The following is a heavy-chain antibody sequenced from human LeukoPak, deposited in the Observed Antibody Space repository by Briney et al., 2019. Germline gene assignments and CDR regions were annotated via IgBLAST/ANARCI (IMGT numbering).Heavy chain of an antibody. J-gene: IGHJ5*02. V-gene: IGHV3-11*01. CDR3: ARAAGWLDP. Sequence: PGGSLRLSCVASGFTFNDYSMSWIRQAPEKGLGWVSYIGNSDTTIYYADSVKGRFTISRDNAKNSLYLQMNSLRVEDTAVYYCARAAGWLDPWGQGTLVTVSS. CDR2: IGNSDTTI. CDR1: GFTFNDYS.